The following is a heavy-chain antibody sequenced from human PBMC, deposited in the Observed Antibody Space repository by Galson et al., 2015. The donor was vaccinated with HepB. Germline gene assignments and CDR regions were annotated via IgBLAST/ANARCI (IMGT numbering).Heavy chain of an antibody. V-gene: IGHV1-18*04. J-gene: IGHJ6*02. D-gene: IGHD3-22*01. CDR2: ISAYNGNT. Sequence: SVKVSCKASGYTFTSYGISWVRQAPGQGLEWMGWISAYNGNTNYAQKLQGRVTMTTDTSTSTAYMELRSLRSDDTAVYYCARTQPYYYDSSGYYYYYYGMDVWGQGTTVTVSS. CDR1: GYTFTSYG. CDR3: ARTQPYYYDSSGYYYYYYGMDV.